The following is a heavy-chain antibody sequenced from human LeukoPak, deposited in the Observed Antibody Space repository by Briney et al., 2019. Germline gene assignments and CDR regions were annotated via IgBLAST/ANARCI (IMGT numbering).Heavy chain of an antibody. D-gene: IGHD3-10*01. CDR3: ARDWADGEDGMDV. J-gene: IGHJ6*02. Sequence: GGSLRLSCAASGFTFSSYDMHWVRHATGKGLEGVSAIGTDGDTYYPGSVKGRFTISRENAKNSLYLQMNSLRAGDTAVYYCARDWADGEDGMDVWGQGTTVTVSS. CDR2: IGTDGDT. CDR1: GFTFSSYD. V-gene: IGHV3-13*01.